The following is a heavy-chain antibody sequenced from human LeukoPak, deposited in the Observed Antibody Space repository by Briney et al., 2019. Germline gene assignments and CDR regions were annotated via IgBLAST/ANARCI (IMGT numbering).Heavy chain of an antibody. Sequence: GGSLRLSCAASEFTFNIYTMHWVRQAPGKGLEWVAVISYDGSNKYYAESVKGRFTISRDNSKNTLYLQMNSLRAEDTAVYYCARVLLGSSGYFDSWGQGTLVTVSS. V-gene: IGHV3-30-3*01. D-gene: IGHD6-6*01. CDR2: ISYDGSNK. CDR3: ARVLLGSSGYFDS. J-gene: IGHJ4*02. CDR1: EFTFNIYT.